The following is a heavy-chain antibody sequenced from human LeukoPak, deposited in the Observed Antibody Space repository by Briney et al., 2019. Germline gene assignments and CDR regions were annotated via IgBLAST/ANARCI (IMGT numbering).Heavy chain of an antibody. CDR3: ASGYERGVFDY. Sequence: ASVTVSCKASGYTFTSYYMHWVRQAPGQGLEWMGIINPSGGSTSYAQKFQGRVTMTRDTSTSTVYMELSSLRSEDTAVYYCASGYERGVFDYGGQGTLVTVSA. CDR1: GYTFTSYY. V-gene: IGHV1-46*01. D-gene: IGHD5-18*01. J-gene: IGHJ4*02. CDR2: INPSGGST.